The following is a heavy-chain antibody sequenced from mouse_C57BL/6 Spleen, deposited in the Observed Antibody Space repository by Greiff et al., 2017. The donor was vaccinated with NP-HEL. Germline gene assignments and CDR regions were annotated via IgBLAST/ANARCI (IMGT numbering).Heavy chain of an antibody. J-gene: IGHJ4*01. CDR2: ISGGGGNT. D-gene: IGHD1-1*01. CDR3: ARHARRNYGSSYEDYAMDY. Sequence: EVKLVESGGGLVKPGGSLKLSCAASGFTFSSYTMSWVRQTPEKRLEWVATISGGGGNTYYPDSVKGRFTISRDNAKNTLYLQMSSLRSEDTALYYCARHARRNYGSSYEDYAMDYWGQGTSVTVSS. V-gene: IGHV5-9*01. CDR1: GFTFSSYT.